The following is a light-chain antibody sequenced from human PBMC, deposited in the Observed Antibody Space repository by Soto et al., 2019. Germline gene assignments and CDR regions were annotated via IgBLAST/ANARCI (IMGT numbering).Light chain of an antibody. V-gene: IGKV3-20*01. J-gene: IGKJ2*01. CDR3: QQYGSSPPYT. CDR2: AAS. Sequence: EIVLTQSPGTLSLSPGERATLSCRASQNVGRNYVAWYQQKPGQAPRLLIFAASGRGAGIPDRFSGSGSGTDFTLTITRLEPEDFALYFCQQYGSSPPYTFGQGTTLEIK. CDR1: QNVGRNY.